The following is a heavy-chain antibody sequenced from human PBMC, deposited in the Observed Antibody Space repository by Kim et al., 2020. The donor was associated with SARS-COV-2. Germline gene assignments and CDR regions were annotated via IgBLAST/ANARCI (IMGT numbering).Heavy chain of an antibody. V-gene: IGHV1-69*06. Sequence: SVKVSCKASGATFASYAISWVRQAPGQGLEWMGRNIPLFGTAKYAQKFQGRVTITADKSTRTAYMELSSLRSEDTAVYYCARERDDRHGVYNYGMDVWGKGTTVIVSS. CDR1: GATFASYA. CDR2: NIPLFGTA. CDR3: ARERDDRHGVYNYGMDV. J-gene: IGHJ6*04. D-gene: IGHD3-10*01.